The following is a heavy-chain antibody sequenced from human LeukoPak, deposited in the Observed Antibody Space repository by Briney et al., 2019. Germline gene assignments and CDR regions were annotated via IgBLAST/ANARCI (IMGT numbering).Heavy chain of an antibody. V-gene: IGHV3-23*01. CDR1: RFTLSTYW. CDR2: ISGSGGST. Sequence: GGSLRLSCAASRFTLSTYWMSWVRQAPGKGLEWVSAISGSGGSTYYADSVKGRFTISRDNSKNTLYLQMNSLRAEDTAVYYCAKDSYYDFWSGYPTNWFDPWGQGTLVTVSS. CDR3: AKDSYYDFWSGYPTNWFDP. J-gene: IGHJ5*02. D-gene: IGHD3-3*01.